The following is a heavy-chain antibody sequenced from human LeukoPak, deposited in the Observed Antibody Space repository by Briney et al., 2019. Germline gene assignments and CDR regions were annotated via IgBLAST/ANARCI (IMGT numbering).Heavy chain of an antibody. Sequence: GGSLRLSCAASGFTFNIYSMSWVRQAPGKGLEWVSTISGSGGITYYADSVKGRFTISRDNSKNSLYLQMNSLRAEDTAVYYCARDQGLLVVAGRFGYWGQGTLVTVSS. CDR3: ARDQGLLVVAGRFGY. V-gene: IGHV3-23*01. J-gene: IGHJ4*02. CDR2: ISGSGGIT. CDR1: GFTFNIYS. D-gene: IGHD6-19*01.